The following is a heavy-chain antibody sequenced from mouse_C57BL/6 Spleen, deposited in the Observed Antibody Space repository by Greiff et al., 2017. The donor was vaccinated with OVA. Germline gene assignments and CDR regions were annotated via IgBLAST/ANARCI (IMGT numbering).Heavy chain of an antibody. J-gene: IGHJ1*03. V-gene: IGHV1-15*01. D-gene: IGHD2-5*01. Sequence: QVQLQQSGAELVRPGASVTLSCKASGYTFTDYEMHWVKQTPVHGLEWIGAIDPETGGTAYNQKFKGKAILTADKSSSTAYMELRSLTSEDSAVYYCTKGAYYSNYWYFDVWGTGTTVTVSS. CDR1: GYTFTDYE. CDR2: IDPETGGT. CDR3: TKGAYYSNYWYFDV.